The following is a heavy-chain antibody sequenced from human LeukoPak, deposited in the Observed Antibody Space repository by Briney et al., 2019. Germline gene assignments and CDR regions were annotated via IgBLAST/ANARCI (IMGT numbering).Heavy chain of an antibody. CDR1: GYTFTSYG. D-gene: IGHD3-10*01. CDR2: ISAYNGNT. V-gene: IGHV1-18*01. CDR3: ARDRLDYYGSGSLKYFDY. J-gene: IGHJ4*02. Sequence: ASVKVSCTASGYTFTSYGISWVRQAPGQGLEWMGWISAYNGNTNYAQKLQGRVTMTTDTSTSTAYMELRSLRSDDTAVYYCARDRLDYYGSGSLKYFDYWGQGTLVTVSS.